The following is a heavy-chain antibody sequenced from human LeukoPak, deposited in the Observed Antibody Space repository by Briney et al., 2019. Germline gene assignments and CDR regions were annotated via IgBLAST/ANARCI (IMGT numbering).Heavy chain of an antibody. CDR3: ARSTMVRGVITNDAFDI. J-gene: IGHJ3*02. CDR1: GGSITNSYY. D-gene: IGHD3-10*01. CDR2: IYYSGST. V-gene: IGHV4-59*01. Sequence: SETLSLTCAVSGGSITNSYYWSWIRQPPGKGLEWIGYIYYSGSTNYNPSLKSRVTISVDTSKNQFSLKLSSVTAADTAVYYCARSTMVRGVITNDAFDIWGQGTMVTVSS.